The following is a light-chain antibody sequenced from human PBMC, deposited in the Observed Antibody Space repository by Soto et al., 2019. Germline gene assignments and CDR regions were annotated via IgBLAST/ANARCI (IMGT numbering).Light chain of an antibody. CDR3: QKYNSAPWT. Sequence: DIHITQSPSSLSASVGDRVTITCRASQGISNFLAWYQQKPGKVPKLLIYAASTLQSGVPSRFSGSGSGTDFTLTITSLQPEDVATYYCQKYNSAPWTFGQGTKVDIK. CDR1: QGISNF. V-gene: IGKV1-27*01. J-gene: IGKJ1*01. CDR2: AAS.